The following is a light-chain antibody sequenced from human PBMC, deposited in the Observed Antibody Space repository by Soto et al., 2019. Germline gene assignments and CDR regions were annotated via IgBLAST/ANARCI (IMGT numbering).Light chain of an antibody. Sequence: EIVLTQSPDTLSLSPGEGATLSCRASQSVSSNYLAWYQQKPGQAPRLLIYGASSRATGIPDRFSGSGSGPGFTLTISGLEPEDFAMYYCQQYGSSAPNTFGQGTRLEIE. J-gene: IGKJ5*01. V-gene: IGKV3-20*01. CDR2: GAS. CDR3: QQYGSSAPNT. CDR1: QSVSSNY.